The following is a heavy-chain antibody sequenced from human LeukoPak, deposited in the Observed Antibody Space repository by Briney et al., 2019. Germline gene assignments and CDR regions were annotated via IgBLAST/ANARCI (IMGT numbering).Heavy chain of an antibody. D-gene: IGHD6-13*01. CDR2: ISSSSSYI. Sequence: PGGSLRLSCAASGFTFSSYSMNWVRQAPGKGLEWVSSISSSSSYIYYPDSVKGRFTISRDNAKSSLYLQMNSLRAEDTAVYYCARDTAAGRGRFDYWGQGTLVTVSS. V-gene: IGHV3-21*01. CDR1: GFTFSSYS. CDR3: ARDTAAGRGRFDY. J-gene: IGHJ4*02.